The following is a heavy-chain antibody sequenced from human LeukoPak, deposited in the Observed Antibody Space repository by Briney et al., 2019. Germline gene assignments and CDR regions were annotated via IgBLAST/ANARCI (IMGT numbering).Heavy chain of an antibody. Sequence: GGSLRLSCAASGFTFSSYEMNWVRQAPGKGLEWVSYISSSCSTIYYADSVEGRFTISRDNAKNSLYLQMNSLRAEDTAVYYCARDLNRGPAAIYDYWGQGTLVTVSS. V-gene: IGHV3-48*03. CDR3: ARDLNRGPAAIYDY. CDR1: GFTFSSYE. J-gene: IGHJ4*02. CDR2: ISSSCSTI. D-gene: IGHD2-2*02.